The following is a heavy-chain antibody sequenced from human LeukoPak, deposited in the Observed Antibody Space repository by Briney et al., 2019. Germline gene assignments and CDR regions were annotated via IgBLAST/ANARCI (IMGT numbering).Heavy chain of an antibody. CDR1: GYTLTELS. D-gene: IGHD3-3*01. Sequence: GASVKVSCKVSGYTLTELSMHWVRQAPGKGLEWMGGFDPEDGETIYAQKFQGRVTMTEDTSTDTAYMELSSLRAEDTAVYYCATDFWSPYHFDYWGQGTLVTVSS. CDR3: ATDFWSPYHFDY. CDR2: FDPEDGET. V-gene: IGHV1-24*01. J-gene: IGHJ4*02.